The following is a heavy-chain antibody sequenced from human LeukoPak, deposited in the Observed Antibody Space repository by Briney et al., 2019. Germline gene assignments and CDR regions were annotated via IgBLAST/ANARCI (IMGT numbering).Heavy chain of an antibody. Sequence: GGSLRLSCAASGFTFSSYWMSWVRQAPGKGLEWVANIKHDGSEKYHVDSVKGRFTISRDNAKNSLYLQMNSLRAEDTAVYYCARGIAAAEDDAFDIWGQGTMVTVSS. CDR1: GFTFSSYW. D-gene: IGHD6-13*01. V-gene: IGHV3-7*04. J-gene: IGHJ3*02. CDR3: ARGIAAAEDDAFDI. CDR2: IKHDGSEK.